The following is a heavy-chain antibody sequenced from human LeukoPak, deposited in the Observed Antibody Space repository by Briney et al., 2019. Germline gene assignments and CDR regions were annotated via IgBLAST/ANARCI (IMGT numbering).Heavy chain of an antibody. D-gene: IGHD1-14*01. J-gene: IGHJ4*02. CDR1: GLTFSNYV. Sequence: PGRSLRLSCAASGLTFSNYVMNWVRQVPGKGLECVAVISSDGSDKYYGDSVRGRFTISRDNPKNTLYLQMNSLTTEDTAVYYCAGLMGPRNQFDFWGQGTLVTVSS. CDR3: AGLMGPRNQFDF. V-gene: IGHV3-30*03. CDR2: ISSDGSDK.